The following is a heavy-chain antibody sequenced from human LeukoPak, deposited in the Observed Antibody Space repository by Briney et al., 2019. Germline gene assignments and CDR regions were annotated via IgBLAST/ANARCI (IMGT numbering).Heavy chain of an antibody. CDR3: ARDGRMHGYYFDY. V-gene: IGHV1-69*13. J-gene: IGHJ4*02. CDR2: IIPIFGTA. D-gene: IGHD2-8*01. CDR1: GGTFSSYA. Sequence: EASVKVSCKASGGTFSSYAISWVRQAPGQGLEWMGGIIPIFGTANYAQKFQGRVTITADESTSTAYMELSSLRSEDTAVYYCARDGRMHGYYFDYWGQGTLVTVSS.